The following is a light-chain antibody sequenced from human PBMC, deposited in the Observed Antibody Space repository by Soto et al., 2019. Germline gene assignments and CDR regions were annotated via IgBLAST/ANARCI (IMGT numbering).Light chain of an antibody. CDR2: LVS. J-gene: IGKJ2*01. CDR1: QSLLNSNGYTY. CDR3: MQAAQTPYT. V-gene: IGKV2-28*01. Sequence: EIGMTQSPLSLPATPGEPASISCRSSQSLLNSNGYTYLDWYLQKPGQSPQFLIYLVSNRSSGVPDRFSGSGSGTDFTLKISRVEAEDVGVYFCMQAAQTPYTFGQGTKLEIK.